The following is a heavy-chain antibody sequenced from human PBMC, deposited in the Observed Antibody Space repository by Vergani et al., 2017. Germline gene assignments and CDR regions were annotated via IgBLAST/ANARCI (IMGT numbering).Heavy chain of an antibody. CDR2: IIPIFGTA. CDR3: ARGAQYDYGDYDWYFDL. CDR1: GGTFSSYA. V-gene: IGHV1-69*01. Sequence: QVQLVQSGAEVKKPGSSVKVSCKASGGTFSSYAISWVRQAPGQGLEWMGGIIPIFGTANYAQKFQGRVTIPADESTSTAYMELSSLRSEDTAVYYCARGAQYDYGDYDWYFDLWGRGTLVTVSS. D-gene: IGHD4-17*01. J-gene: IGHJ2*01.